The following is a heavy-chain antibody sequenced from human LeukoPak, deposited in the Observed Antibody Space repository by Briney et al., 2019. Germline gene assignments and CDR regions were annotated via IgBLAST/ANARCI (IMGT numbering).Heavy chain of an antibody. J-gene: IGHJ3*02. Sequence: SETLFLTCTVSGDSINSDYWNWIRQPPGKGLEWIGFIYYSGSTNYNPSLKSRVIISVDASRSHFSLKLNSVTAADTAVYYCARRMKLAAKGDAFDIWGQGTMVTVSS. CDR1: GDSINSDY. V-gene: IGHV4-59*08. CDR2: IYYSGST. D-gene: IGHD2-15*01. CDR3: ARRMKLAAKGDAFDI.